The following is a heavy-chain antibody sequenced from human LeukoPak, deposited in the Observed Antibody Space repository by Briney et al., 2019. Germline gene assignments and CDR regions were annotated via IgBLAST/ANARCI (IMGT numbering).Heavy chain of an antibody. Sequence: GGSLRLSCAASGFTFSSYSMNWVRQAPGKGLEWVSSISSSSSYIYYADSVKGRFTISGDNAKNSLYLQMNSLRAEDTAVYYCARGKMATGAFDIWGQGTMVTVSS. D-gene: IGHD5-24*01. CDR3: ARGKMATGAFDI. CDR2: ISSSSSYI. V-gene: IGHV3-21*01. CDR1: GFTFSSYS. J-gene: IGHJ3*02.